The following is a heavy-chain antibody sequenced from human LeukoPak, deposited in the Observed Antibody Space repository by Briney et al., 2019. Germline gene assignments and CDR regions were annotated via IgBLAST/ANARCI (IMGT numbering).Heavy chain of an antibody. V-gene: IGHV3-74*01. Sequence: GGSLRLSCAASGFTFGSYWMHWVRQDPGKGLVWISRIKSDGSSTSYADSVKGRFTISRDNAKNTLYLQMNSLTAKDTAVYFCARDAYGGRPDYWGQGTLVTVSS. D-gene: IGHD4-23*01. CDR3: ARDAYGGRPDY. J-gene: IGHJ4*02. CDR2: IKSDGSST. CDR1: GFTFGSYW.